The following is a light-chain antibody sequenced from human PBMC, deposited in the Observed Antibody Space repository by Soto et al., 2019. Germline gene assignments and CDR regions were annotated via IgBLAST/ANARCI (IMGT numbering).Light chain of an antibody. V-gene: IGKV1-5*01. J-gene: IGKJ3*01. CDR2: DVS. CDR1: QTVERW. Sequence: DIQMTQSPSTLSASVGDRVTITCRASQTVERWLAWYQQKPGKAPNLVISDVSSLERGVPSRFSGSGSGTEFTLTISSLQSEDFAVYYCQQYNNWPRTFGPGTKVDIK. CDR3: QQYNNWPRT.